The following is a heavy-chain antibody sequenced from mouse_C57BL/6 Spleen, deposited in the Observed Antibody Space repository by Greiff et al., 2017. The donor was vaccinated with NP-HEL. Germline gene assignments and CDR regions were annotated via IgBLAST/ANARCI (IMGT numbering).Heavy chain of an antibody. D-gene: IGHD4-1*01. CDR1: GFTFSDYY. J-gene: IGHJ1*03. Sequence: EVMLVESEGGLVQPGSSMKLTCTASGFTFSDYYMAWVRQVPEKGLEWVANINYDGSSTYYLDSLKSRFIISRDNAKNILYLQMSSLKSEDTATYYCARRDNWDEYFDVWGTGTTVTVSS. CDR2: INYDGSST. V-gene: IGHV5-16*02. CDR3: ARRDNWDEYFDV.